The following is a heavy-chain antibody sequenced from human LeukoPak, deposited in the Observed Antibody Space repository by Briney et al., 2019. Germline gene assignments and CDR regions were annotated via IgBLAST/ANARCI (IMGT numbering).Heavy chain of an antibody. Sequence: SGGSLRLSCKASGFSFSTSSISWVRQAPGKGLEWVSAINDHTPYYTDSVKGRFTISRDNSKNTLYLQMNSLRAEDTAVYYCARDLGARAAAGYYFDYWGQGTLVTVSS. CDR1: GFSFSTSS. J-gene: IGHJ4*02. CDR2: INDHTP. CDR3: ARDLGARAAAGYYFDY. D-gene: IGHD6-13*01. V-gene: IGHV3-23*01.